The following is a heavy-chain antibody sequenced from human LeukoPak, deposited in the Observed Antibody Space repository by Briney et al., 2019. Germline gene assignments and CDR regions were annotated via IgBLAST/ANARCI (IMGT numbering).Heavy chain of an antibody. J-gene: IGHJ4*02. CDR2: INHMVST. V-gene: IGHV4-34*01. Sequence: SESLSLTCAVYGGSFTGYYWSWIRQPPGKGLEWVGEINHMVSTNYNPCLKSRVTISVDTSKNQFSLQLRSVTAADTAVYYCARIGRRAEKYFDWLYPRPFDSWGQGTLVTVSS. CDR3: ARIGRRAEKYFDWLYPRPFDS. D-gene: IGHD3-9*01. CDR1: GGSFTGYY.